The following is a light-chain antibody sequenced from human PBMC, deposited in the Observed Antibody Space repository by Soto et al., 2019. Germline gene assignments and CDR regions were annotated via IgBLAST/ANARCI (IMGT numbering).Light chain of an antibody. CDR1: QSVSSSF. J-gene: IGKJ3*01. Sequence: EIVLTQSPGTLSLSPGERATLSCRASQSVSSSFLAWYQQKPREAPLLLIYGASSTTSGLPGRFSGSGSGTDFTLTISRLEPEDFAVYYCQQYGSSPFTFGPGTKVDIK. V-gene: IGKV3-20*01. CDR2: GAS. CDR3: QQYGSSPFT.